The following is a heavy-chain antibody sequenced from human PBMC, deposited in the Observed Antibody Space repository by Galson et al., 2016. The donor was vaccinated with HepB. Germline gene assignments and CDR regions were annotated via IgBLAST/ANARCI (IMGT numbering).Heavy chain of an antibody. J-gene: IGHJ4*02. Sequence: SETLSLTCTVSGGSISRSSHYWGWIRQPPGKGLEWIGSIYYSGSTYYNPSLKSRVTISVDTSKNQISLKLSSVTAADTAVYYCARRSPLSRWFGEYDHWGQGTLLTV. CDR2: IYYSGST. CDR3: ARRSPLSRWFGEYDH. D-gene: IGHD3-10*01. CDR1: GGSISRSSHY. V-gene: IGHV4-39*07.